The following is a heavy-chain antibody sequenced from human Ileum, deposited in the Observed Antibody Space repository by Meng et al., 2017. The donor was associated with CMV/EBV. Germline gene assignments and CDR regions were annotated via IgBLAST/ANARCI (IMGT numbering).Heavy chain of an antibody. Sequence: SETLSLTCTVSGGSISSGDYFWTWIRQPPGKGLEWIGYIYYSSVIYYNSSLKSRVTMSIDTSKKTFPLKVTSVTAADTAVYYCARWGLAFCGGDCCRGIDHWGQGTLVTVSS. CDR3: ARWGLAFCGGDCCRGIDH. J-gene: IGHJ4*02. CDR1: GGSISSGDYF. D-gene: IGHD2-21*01. CDR2: IYYSSVI. V-gene: IGHV4-30-4*08.